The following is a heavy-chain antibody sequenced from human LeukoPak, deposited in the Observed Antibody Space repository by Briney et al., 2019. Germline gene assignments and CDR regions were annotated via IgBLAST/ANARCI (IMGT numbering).Heavy chain of an antibody. CDR3: AREYNWNLPHYYYYYMDV. CDR2: INPNSGGT. J-gene: IGHJ6*03. Sequence: ASVKVSCKASGYTFTGYYMHWVRQAPGQGLEWMGRINPNSGGTNYAQKFQGGVTMTRDTSISTAYMELSRLRSDETAVYYCAREYNWNLPHYYYYYMDVWGEGTTVTVSS. V-gene: IGHV1-2*06. D-gene: IGHD1-20*01. CDR1: GYTFTGYY.